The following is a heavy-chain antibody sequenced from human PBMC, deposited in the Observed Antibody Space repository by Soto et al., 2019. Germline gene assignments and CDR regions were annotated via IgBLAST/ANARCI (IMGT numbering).Heavy chain of an antibody. CDR1: GYSFTSYW. J-gene: IGHJ6*02. CDR3: ARRAVRRGAGVLGFYYYYGMDV. V-gene: IGHV5-51*01. CDR2: IYPGDSDT. Sequence: GESLKISCKGSGYSFTSYWIGWVRQMPGKGLEWMGIIYPGDSDTRYSPSFQGQVTISADKSISTAYLQWSSLKASDTAMYYCARRAVRRGAGVLGFYYYYGMDVWGQGTTVTVSS. D-gene: IGHD3-10*01.